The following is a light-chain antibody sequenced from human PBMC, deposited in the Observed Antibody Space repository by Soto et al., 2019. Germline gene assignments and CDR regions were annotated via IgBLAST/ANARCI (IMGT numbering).Light chain of an antibody. CDR1: QNVASK. V-gene: IGKV3-15*01. J-gene: IGKJ4*01. CDR3: QHYNNRPLT. CDR2: GAS. Sequence: EIVMTQSPATLSVSPGERATLSCRASQNVASKVAWYQQTPGQAPRLLIFGASIRAPGIPARFSGSGSGTEFTLTISSLQSEDFVVYYCQHYNNRPLTFGGGTKVEIK.